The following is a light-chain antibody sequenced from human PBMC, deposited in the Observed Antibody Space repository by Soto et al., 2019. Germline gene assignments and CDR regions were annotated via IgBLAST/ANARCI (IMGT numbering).Light chain of an antibody. J-gene: IGKJ5*01. CDR3: QQYNSYRYT. CDR1: QGLKF. Sequence: IQMTPSPSSVSASVGDTVTITVRASQGLKFLAWYQQKPGKAPRLLIYEATNLQSGVPSRFSGSGSGTEFTLTISSLQPDDFATYYCQQYNSYRYTFGQGTRLEIK. CDR2: EAT. V-gene: IGKV1-5*01.